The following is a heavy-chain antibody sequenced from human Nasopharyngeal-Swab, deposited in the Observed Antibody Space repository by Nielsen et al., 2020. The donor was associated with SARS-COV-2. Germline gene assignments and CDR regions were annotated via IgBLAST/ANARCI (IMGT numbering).Heavy chain of an antibody. Sequence: GESLKISYAASGFTFSRYWMHWVRQVPGKGLVWVSRIINDETTTRYADSVKGRFTISRDNAKNTLYLQMNSLRAEDTAVYFCATGGRSAFEIWGQGTMVTVSS. CDR1: GFTFSRYW. CDR2: IINDETTT. V-gene: IGHV3-74*01. D-gene: IGHD3-16*01. J-gene: IGHJ3*02. CDR3: ATGGRSAFEI.